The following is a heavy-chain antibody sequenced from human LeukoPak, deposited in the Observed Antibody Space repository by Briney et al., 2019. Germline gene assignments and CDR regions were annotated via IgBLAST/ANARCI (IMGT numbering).Heavy chain of an antibody. CDR1: GGSISSSSYY. D-gene: IGHD3-10*01. CDR3: ARGASYGVFDY. J-gene: IGHJ4*02. V-gene: IGHV4-39*07. CDR2: IYHSGST. Sequence: SETLSLTCTVSGGSISSSSYYWGWIRQPPGKGLEWIGSIYHSGSTYYNPSLKSRVTISVDTSKNQFSLKLSSVTAADTAVYYCARGASYGVFDYWGQGTLVTVSS.